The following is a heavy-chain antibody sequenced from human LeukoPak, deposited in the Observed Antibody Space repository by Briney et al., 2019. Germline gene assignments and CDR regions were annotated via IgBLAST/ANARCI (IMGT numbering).Heavy chain of an antibody. V-gene: IGHV1-18*01. D-gene: IGHD2-15*01. J-gene: IGHJ4*02. CDR2: ISAHKGES. CDR3: ARADIIVVAGSTPVGSGFEY. CDR1: GYTFTAYG. Sequence: PLASVKVSCKTSGYTFTAYGISWLRQAPGQGLEWMGWISAHKGESEYAQKFQGRVTMTREISTSTAYMELQSLTSDDTAVYYCARADIIVVAGSTPVGSGFEYWGQGALITVS.